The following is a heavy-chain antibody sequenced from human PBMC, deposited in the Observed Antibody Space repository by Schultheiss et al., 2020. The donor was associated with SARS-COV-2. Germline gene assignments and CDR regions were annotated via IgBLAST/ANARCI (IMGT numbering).Heavy chain of an antibody. CDR2: IIPIFGTA. J-gene: IGHJ5*02. Sequence: SVKVSCKASGGTFSSYAISWVRQAPGQGLEWMGGIIPIFGTANYAQKLQGRVTITADKSTSTAYMELSSLRSEDTAVYYCARDIGEWELTGWFDPWGQGTLVTVSS. CDR1: GGTFSSYA. V-gene: IGHV1-69*06. CDR3: ARDIGEWELTGWFDP. D-gene: IGHD1-26*01.